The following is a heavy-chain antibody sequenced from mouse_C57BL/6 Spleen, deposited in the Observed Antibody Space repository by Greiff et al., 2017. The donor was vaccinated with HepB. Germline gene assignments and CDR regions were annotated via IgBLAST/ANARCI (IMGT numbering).Heavy chain of an antibody. J-gene: IGHJ4*01. D-gene: IGHD3-3*01. V-gene: IGHV2-2*01. Sequence: VMLVESGPGLVQPSQSLSITCTVSGFSLTSYGVHWVRQSPGKGLKWLGVIWSGGSTDYNAAFISRLSISKDNSKSQVFFKMNSLQADDTAIYYCARNSGTGAMDYWGQGTSVTVSS. CDR3: ARNSGTGAMDY. CDR1: GFSLTSYG. CDR2: IWSGGST.